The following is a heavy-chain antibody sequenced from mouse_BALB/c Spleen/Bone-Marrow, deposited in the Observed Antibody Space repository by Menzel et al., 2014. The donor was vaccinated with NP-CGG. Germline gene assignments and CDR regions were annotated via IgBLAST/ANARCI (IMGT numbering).Heavy chain of an antibody. Sequence: SGPELVKPGASVKISCKTSGYTFTEYTMHWVKQSHGKSLERIGGINPNNGGTSYNQKFKGKATLTVDKSSSTAYMELRSLTSEDSAVYYCLRQLGLSFDYWGQGTTLTVSS. CDR3: LRQLGLSFDY. D-gene: IGHD3-2*01. CDR1: GYTFTEYT. J-gene: IGHJ2*01. V-gene: IGHV1-18*01. CDR2: INPNNGGT.